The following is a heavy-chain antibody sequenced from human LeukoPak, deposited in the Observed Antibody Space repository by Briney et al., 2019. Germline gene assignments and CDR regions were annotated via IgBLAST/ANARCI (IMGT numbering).Heavy chain of an antibody. Sequence: GGSLSLSCAVSGFKFDDYGMSWVRQVPGKGLEWVSGINWNGGSRGYADSVKGRFTISRDNAKNSVYLQMNSLRSEDTAFYHCARDRCSSTSCYNTPNWFDPWGQGTLVTVSS. D-gene: IGHD2-2*02. CDR3: ARDRCSSTSCYNTPNWFDP. V-gene: IGHV3-20*01. CDR1: GFKFDDYG. J-gene: IGHJ5*02. CDR2: INWNGGSR.